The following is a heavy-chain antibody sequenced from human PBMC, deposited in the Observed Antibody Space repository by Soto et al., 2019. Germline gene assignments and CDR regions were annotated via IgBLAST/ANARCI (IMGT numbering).Heavy chain of an antibody. V-gene: IGHV4-39*01. Sequence: QLQLQESGPGLVKPSETLSLTCTVSGDSISSNNYYWGWIRQPPGKGLEWIGSMYHSGNTYHNPSLKSRVTISVDTSKNQLPLNLRSVTAADTAVSYCARHRGPTGPNYWGQGTLVTVSS. CDR1: GDSISSNNYY. D-gene: IGHD3-10*01. J-gene: IGHJ4*02. CDR3: ARHRGPTGPNY. CDR2: MYHSGNT.